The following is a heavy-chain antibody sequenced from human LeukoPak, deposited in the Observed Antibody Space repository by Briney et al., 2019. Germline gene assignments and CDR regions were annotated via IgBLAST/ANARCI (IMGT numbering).Heavy chain of an antibody. Sequence: GASVKVSCKVSGYTLTELSMHWVRQAPGKGLEWMGGFDPEDGETIYAQKFQGRVTMTRDTSTSTVYMELSSLRSEDTAVYYCARGGPYYYDSSGYSPLFDYWGQGTLVTVSS. CDR2: FDPEDGET. J-gene: IGHJ4*02. CDR3: ARGGPYYYDSSGYSPLFDY. V-gene: IGHV1-24*01. D-gene: IGHD3-22*01. CDR1: GYTLTELS.